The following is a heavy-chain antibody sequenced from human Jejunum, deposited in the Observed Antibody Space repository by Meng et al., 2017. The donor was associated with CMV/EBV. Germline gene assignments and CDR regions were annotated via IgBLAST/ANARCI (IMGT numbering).Heavy chain of an antibody. V-gene: IGHV3-11*05. Sequence: QVQVVESGGGLVEPGGFRRISCKASGFSFSDYYMTWIRHTPGKGPEWLAYISGSSTVTNYADSVKGRFTISRDNVNNLLYLQMNSLRADDTAVYYCTRDPRACDYWGQETLVTVSS. CDR2: ISGSSTVT. CDR1: GFSFSDYY. CDR3: TRDPRACDY. J-gene: IGHJ4*02.